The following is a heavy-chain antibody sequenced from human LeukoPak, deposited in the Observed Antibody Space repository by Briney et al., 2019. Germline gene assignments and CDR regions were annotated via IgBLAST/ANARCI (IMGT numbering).Heavy chain of an antibody. CDR2: INHSGST. V-gene: IGHV4-34*01. CDR1: GGSFSGYY. J-gene: IGHJ4*02. D-gene: IGHD2-2*01. CDR3: ARGPRGSSKKPFDY. Sequence: PSETLSLTCAVYGGSFSGYYWSWIRQPPGKGLEWIGEINHSGSTNYNPSLKSRVTISVDTSKNQFSLKLGSVTAADTAVYYCARGPRGSSKKPFDYWGQGTLVTVSS.